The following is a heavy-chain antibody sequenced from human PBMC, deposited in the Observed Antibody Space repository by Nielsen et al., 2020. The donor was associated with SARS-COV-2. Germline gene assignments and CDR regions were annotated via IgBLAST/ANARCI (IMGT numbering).Heavy chain of an antibody. V-gene: IGHV3-9*01. CDR1: GFTFSSYA. Sequence: SLKISCAASGFTFSSYAMHWVRQAPGKGLEWVSGISWNSGSIGYADSVKGRFTISRDNAKNSLYLQMNSLRAEDTALYYCAKDSSSPMDVWGQGTTVTVSS. CDR3: AKDSSSPMDV. D-gene: IGHD2-2*01. CDR2: ISWNSGSI. J-gene: IGHJ6*02.